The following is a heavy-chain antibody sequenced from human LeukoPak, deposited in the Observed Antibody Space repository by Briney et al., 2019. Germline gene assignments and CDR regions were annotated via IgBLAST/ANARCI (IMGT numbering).Heavy chain of an antibody. J-gene: IGHJ4*02. D-gene: IGHD2-2*01. V-gene: IGHV3-53*01. CDR2: IYNGGAT. CDR3: TREFGSGTFD. CDR1: GFIVSNYY. Sequence: GGSLRLSCAVSGFIVSNYYMNWVRQAPGKGLECVSVIYNGGATYYADSVKGRFTISRDNSENTLYLQMNGLRAEDTAMYFCTREFGSGTFDWGQGTLVTVSS.